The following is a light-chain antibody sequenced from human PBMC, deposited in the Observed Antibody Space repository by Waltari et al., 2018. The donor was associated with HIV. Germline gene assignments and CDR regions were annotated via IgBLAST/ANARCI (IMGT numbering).Light chain of an antibody. CDR2: INSDGSH. Sequence: QLVVTQSPSASASLGASVKLTCTLRSGPTKYAIAWHQQQPGKGPRFLMKINSDGSHRKGDGIPDRFSGSSSGTDRYLTISSLQSEDEAVYYCQTWDTGIVLFGGGTEVTV. V-gene: IGLV4-69*01. CDR1: SGPTKYA. CDR3: QTWDTGIVL. J-gene: IGLJ2*01.